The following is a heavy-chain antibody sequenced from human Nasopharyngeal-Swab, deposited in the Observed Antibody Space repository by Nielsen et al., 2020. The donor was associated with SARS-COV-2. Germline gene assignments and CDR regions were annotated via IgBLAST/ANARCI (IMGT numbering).Heavy chain of an antibody. V-gene: IGHV1-3*04. CDR1: GYSFTFFA. Sequence: ASVKVSCKASGYSFTFFAMHWVRQAPGQRLEWMGRINTANGNTEYSQKFQGRVTITTDTSATTAYMELRSLRSEDTAIYYCAVYSFVHQDAFDIWGQGTSVTVSS. CDR2: INTANGNT. CDR3: AVYSFVHQDAFDI. D-gene: IGHD4-11*01. J-gene: IGHJ3*02.